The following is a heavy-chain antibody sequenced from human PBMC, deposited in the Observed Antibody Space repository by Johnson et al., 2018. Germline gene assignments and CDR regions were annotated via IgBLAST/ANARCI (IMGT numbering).Heavy chain of an antibody. Sequence: EVQLLESGGGLVQXGGSLRLSCAASGFTFSSYAMHWVRQAPGKGLEYVSGISGDGISTFYADSVKGRFTISRDNSKNTLYLQMGSLRTEDMAVYFCARDRAAVAGIGYFQYWGQGTLVTVSS. D-gene: IGHD6-19*01. CDR2: ISGDGIST. V-gene: IGHV3-64*07. J-gene: IGHJ1*01. CDR1: GFTFSSYA. CDR3: ARDRAAVAGIGYFQY.